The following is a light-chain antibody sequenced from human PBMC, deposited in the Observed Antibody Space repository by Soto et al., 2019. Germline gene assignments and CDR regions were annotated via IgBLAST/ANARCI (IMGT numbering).Light chain of an antibody. CDR3: QHFHIWPYT. V-gene: IGKV1-5*01. CDR1: QTISIW. CDR2: DAS. Sequence: DIQMTQSPSTLSASVGDRVTITFRARQTISIWLAWYQQKPGKAPKLLIYDASILESGVPSRFSGSGSGTEFTLTISSLQPDDFAIYYCQHFHIWPYTFGQGTKVDIK. J-gene: IGKJ2*01.